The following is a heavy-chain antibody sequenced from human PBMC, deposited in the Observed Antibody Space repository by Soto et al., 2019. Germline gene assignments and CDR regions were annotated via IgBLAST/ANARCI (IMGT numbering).Heavy chain of an antibody. CDR2: MNPGSGDT. J-gene: IGHJ5*02. CDR1: GSSFTNND. V-gene: IGHV1-8*01. Sequence: GASVKVSCKASGSSFTNNDVSWVRQATGQGLEWMGWMNPGSGDTGYAQKFQGRVTMTRDISIATAYMELSSLRSDDTAIYYCARMGTFGSLNWFDPWGQGTLVTVSS. CDR3: ARMGTFGSLNWFDP. D-gene: IGHD3-16*01.